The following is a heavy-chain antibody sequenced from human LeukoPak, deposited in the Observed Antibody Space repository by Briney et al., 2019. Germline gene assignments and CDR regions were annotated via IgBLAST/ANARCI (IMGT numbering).Heavy chain of an antibody. Sequence: ASVKVSCKTSGYTLSSDYIHWVRQAPGQGLEWMGGIIPILGTSNYAQKFQGRVTITADESTSTAYMELSSLRSEDTAVYYCARSYRTYYYYYMDVWGKGTTVTISS. J-gene: IGHJ6*03. V-gene: IGHV1-69*13. CDR2: IIPILGTS. D-gene: IGHD1-26*01. CDR1: GYTLSSDY. CDR3: ARSYRTYYYYYMDV.